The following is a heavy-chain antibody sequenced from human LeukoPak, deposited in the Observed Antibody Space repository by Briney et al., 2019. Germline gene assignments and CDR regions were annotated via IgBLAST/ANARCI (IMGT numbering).Heavy chain of an antibody. CDR1: GYTFTSYD. V-gene: IGHV1-8*01. CDR2: MNPNSGNT. J-gene: IGHJ6*03. Sequence: ASVKVSCKAAGYTFTSYDINWVRQATGQGLEWMGWMNPNSGNTGYAQKFQGRVTMTRNTSISTAYMELSSLRSEATAVYYCGRARGHYGFLSGSRYMDVWGKGTPVTVSS. D-gene: IGHD3-3*01. CDR3: GRARGHYGFLSGSRYMDV.